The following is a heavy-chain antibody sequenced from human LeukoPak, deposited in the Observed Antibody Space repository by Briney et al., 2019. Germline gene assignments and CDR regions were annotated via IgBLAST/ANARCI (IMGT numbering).Heavy chain of an antibody. CDR3: ARQGDYGGWFDP. D-gene: IGHD4-23*01. V-gene: IGHV1-69*05. J-gene: IGHJ5*02. CDR2: IIPIFGTA. Sequence: SVKVSCKASGGTFSSYAISWVRQAPGQGLEWMGGIIPIFGTANYAQKVQGRVTITTDESTSTAYMELSSLRSEDTAVYYCARQGDYGGWFDPWGQGTLVTVSS. CDR1: GGTFSSYA.